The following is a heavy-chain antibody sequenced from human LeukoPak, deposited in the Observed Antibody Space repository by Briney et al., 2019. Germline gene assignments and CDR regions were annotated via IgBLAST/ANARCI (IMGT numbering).Heavy chain of an antibody. D-gene: IGHD3-16*01. CDR3: AKDRSFTYYFDS. J-gene: IGHJ4*02. Sequence: GGSLRLSCAASEFSVGSNYMPWVRQPPGKGLESVSLIYSGGSTYYADSVKGRFTISRDNSKNTLYLQMNSLRAEDTAVYYCAKDRSFTYYFDSWGQGTLVTVSS. CDR1: EFSVGSNY. CDR2: IYSGGST. V-gene: IGHV3-66*01.